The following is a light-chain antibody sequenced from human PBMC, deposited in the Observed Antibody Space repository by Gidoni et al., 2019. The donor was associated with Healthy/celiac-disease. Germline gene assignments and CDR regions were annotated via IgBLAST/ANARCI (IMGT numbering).Light chain of an antibody. CDR3: QQYGSSPLT. V-gene: IGKV3-20*01. J-gene: IGKJ4*01. Sequence: PGERATLSCRASQSVSSSYLAWYQQKPGQAPRLLIYGASSRATGIPDRFSGSGSGTDFTLTISRLEPEDFAVYYCQQYGSSPLTFXGXTKVXIK. CDR2: GAS. CDR1: QSVSSSY.